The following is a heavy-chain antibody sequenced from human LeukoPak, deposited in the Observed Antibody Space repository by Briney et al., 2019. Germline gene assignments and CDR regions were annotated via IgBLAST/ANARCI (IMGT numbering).Heavy chain of an antibody. J-gene: IGHJ6*03. CDR3: AKGEGGTSRLYYYYYMDV. V-gene: IGHV3-23*01. Sequence: GGSLRLSCAASGFTFSSYAMTWVRQAPGEGLEWVSAISGSGGSTYYADSVKGRFTISRDNSKNTLSLQMNSLRAADTAVYYCAKGEGGTSRLYYYYYMDVWGKGTTVTVSS. D-gene: IGHD4-23*01. CDR2: ISGSGGST. CDR1: GFTFSSYA.